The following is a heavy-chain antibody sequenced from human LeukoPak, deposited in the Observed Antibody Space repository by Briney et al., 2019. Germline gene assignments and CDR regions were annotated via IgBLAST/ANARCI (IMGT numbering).Heavy chain of an antibody. J-gene: IGHJ6*02. CDR3: ARDWSPRMVVVPAATYYYYYGMDV. D-gene: IGHD2-2*01. CDR1: GYTFTSYY. Sequence: ASVKVSCKASGYTFTSYYMHWVRQAPGQGLEWMGIINPSGGSTSYAQKFQGRVTMTRDTSTSTVYMELSSLRSEDTAVYYSARDWSPRMVVVPAATYYYYYGMDVWGQGPRSPSP. V-gene: IGHV1-46*01. CDR2: INPSGGST.